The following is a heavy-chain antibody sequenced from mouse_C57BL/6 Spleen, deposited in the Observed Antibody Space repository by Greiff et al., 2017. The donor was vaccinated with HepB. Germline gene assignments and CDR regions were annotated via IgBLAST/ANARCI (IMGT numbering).Heavy chain of an antibody. Sequence: QVQLQQPGAELVKPGASVKVSCKASGDTFTSYWMHWVKQRPGQGLEWIGRIHPSDSDTNYNQKFKGKATLTVDKSSSTAYMQPSSRKSEDSAVYYCAIPRSSAYYYAMDYWGPGTSVTVSS. J-gene: IGHJ4*01. CDR2: IHPSDSDT. CDR3: AIPRSSAYYYAMDY. CDR1: GDTFTSYW. D-gene: IGHD1-1*01. V-gene: IGHV1-74*01.